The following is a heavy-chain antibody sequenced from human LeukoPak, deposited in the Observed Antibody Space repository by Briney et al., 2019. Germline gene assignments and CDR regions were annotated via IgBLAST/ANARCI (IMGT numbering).Heavy chain of an antibody. V-gene: IGHV1-2*06. J-gene: IGHJ4*02. CDR2: INPNSGGT. D-gene: IGHD4-17*01. CDR3: ARDLIAVTTTPDY. Sequence: GPSVNVSCKASGYTFTGYYMHWVRQAPGQGLEWMGRINPNSGGTNYAQKFQGRVTMTRDTSISTAYMELSRLRSDDTAVYYCARDLIAVTTTPDYWGQGTLVTVSS. CDR1: GYTFTGYY.